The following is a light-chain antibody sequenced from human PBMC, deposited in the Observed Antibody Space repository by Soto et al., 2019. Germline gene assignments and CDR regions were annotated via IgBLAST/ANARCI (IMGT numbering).Light chain of an antibody. CDR1: SNDVGGYNY. CDR3: SSYTSSNAEV. V-gene: IGLV2-14*03. J-gene: IGLJ1*01. CDR2: DVT. Sequence: QSVLTQPASVSGSPGQSITISCTGTSNDVGGYNYVSWYQHHPGKAPKLIICDVTDRPSGISYRFSASKSGNTASLTISGLQAEDVADYYCSSYTSSNAEVFGTGTKVNVL.